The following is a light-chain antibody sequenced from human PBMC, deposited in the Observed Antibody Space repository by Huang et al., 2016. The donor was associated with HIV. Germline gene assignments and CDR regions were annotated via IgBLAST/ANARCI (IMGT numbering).Light chain of an antibody. Sequence: DIVLTQTPLSLPVTLGEPASISCRSSQSLLDSDDGNMYLDWYLQKPGQSTQLLIYPLSFRASGVPDRFSGSGSGADFTLKISRVEAEDVGIYYCMQRIEFPYTFGQGTKLEI. CDR3: MQRIEFPYT. J-gene: IGKJ2*01. CDR1: QSLLDSDDGNMY. CDR2: PLS. V-gene: IGKV2-40*01.